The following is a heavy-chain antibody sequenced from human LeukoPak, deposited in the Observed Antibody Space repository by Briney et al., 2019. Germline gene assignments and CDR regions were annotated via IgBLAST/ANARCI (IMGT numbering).Heavy chain of an antibody. V-gene: IGHV1-58*02. D-gene: IGHD1-26*01. CDR3: ATLGGSGSYFAFDI. CDR2: IVVGSGDT. CDR1: GFTFTSSA. Sequence: SVKVSCKASGFTFTSSAMQWVRQARGQRLEWIGWIVVGSGDTNYAQKFQERVTITRDMSTSTAYMELSSLRSEDTAVYYCATLGGSGSYFAFDIWGQGTMVTVSS. J-gene: IGHJ3*02.